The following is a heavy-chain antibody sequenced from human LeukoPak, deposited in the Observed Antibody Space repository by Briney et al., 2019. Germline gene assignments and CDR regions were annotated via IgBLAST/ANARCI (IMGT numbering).Heavy chain of an antibody. D-gene: IGHD5-24*01. CDR2: IYSGGAT. CDR3: ASGMAGYFDL. V-gene: IGHV3-66*01. Sequence: PGGSLRLSCAASGFTVSSNYMSWVRQAPGKGLEWVSVIYSGGATYYADSVKGRFTVSRHTSKNTLFLQMNSLRAEDTAVYYCASGMAGYFDLWGQGTLVTVSS. J-gene: IGHJ4*02. CDR1: GFTVSSNY.